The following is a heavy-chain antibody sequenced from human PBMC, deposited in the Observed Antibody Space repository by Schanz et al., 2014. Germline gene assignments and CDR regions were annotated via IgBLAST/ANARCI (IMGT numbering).Heavy chain of an antibody. Sequence: EVQLVESGGGLVQPGGSLRLSCAASGFSFGTYAMSWVRQAPGKGLLWVSFIYIGGNTYYADSVKGRFTISRDNSKNTVYIQMNSLRADDTAVYYCARNRGSGGQNWYFDLWGQGTWVTVSS. CDR1: GFSFGTYA. CDR2: IYIGGNT. CDR3: ARNRGSGGQNWYFDL. J-gene: IGHJ3*01. V-gene: IGHV3-66*01. D-gene: IGHD1-26*01.